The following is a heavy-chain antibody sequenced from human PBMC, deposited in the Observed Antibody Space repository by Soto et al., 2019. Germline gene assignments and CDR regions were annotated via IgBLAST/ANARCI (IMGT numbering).Heavy chain of an antibody. CDR3: ARGGVSTRTFDY. CDR1: GYNFAGYW. J-gene: IGHJ4*02. V-gene: IGHV5-51*01. D-gene: IGHD3-3*01. CDR2: IYPSDSDT. Sequence: PGESLKISCQGSGYNFAGYWIAWVRQMPGKGLELMGIIYPSDSDTRYRPSFQGQVTISADKSISSAYLQWSSLRASDTAMYYCARGGVSTRTFDYWGQGTPVTV.